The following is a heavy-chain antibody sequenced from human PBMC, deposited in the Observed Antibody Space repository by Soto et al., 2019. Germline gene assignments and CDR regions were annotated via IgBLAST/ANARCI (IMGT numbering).Heavy chain of an antibody. CDR2: ISASNGNT. D-gene: IGHD6-19*01. CDR1: GYTFTSYG. CDR3: ARVSSGWYYWFDP. V-gene: IGHV1-18*01. J-gene: IGHJ5*02. Sequence: QVQLVQSGAEVKKPGASVKVSCKASGYTFTSYGISWVRQAPGQGLEWMGWISASNGNTNYAQKLQGRVTMTTDTSTNTAYRELRSLRSDDTAVYYCARVSSGWYYWFDPWCQGTLVTVSS.